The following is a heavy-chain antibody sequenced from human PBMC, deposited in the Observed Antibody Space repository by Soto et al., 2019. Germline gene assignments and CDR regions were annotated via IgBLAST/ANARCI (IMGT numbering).Heavy chain of an antibody. CDR3: ARVKFFGATDNWFDP. J-gene: IGHJ5*02. Sequence: GGSLRLSCAASGFTFSSYWMHWVRQAPGKGLVWVSRINSDGSSTSYGDSVKGRFTISRDNAKNTLYLQMNSLRAEDTAVYYCARVKFFGATDNWFDPWGQGTLVTVSS. V-gene: IGHV3-74*01. D-gene: IGHD2-15*01. CDR1: GFTFSSYW. CDR2: INSDGSST.